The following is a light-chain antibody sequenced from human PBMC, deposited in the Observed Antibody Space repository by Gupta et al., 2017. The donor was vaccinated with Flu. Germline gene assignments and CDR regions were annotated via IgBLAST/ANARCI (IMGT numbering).Light chain of an antibody. CDR1: QGIGNY. Sequence: GDRFTITCRASQGIGNYLAWYQQKPGEAPSLLIYVASTLQSGVPSRFSGSGSGTDFTLTISSLQPEDVATYYCQKYNSVPLTFGGGTKVE. J-gene: IGKJ4*01. V-gene: IGKV1-27*01. CDR3: QKYNSVPLT. CDR2: VAS.